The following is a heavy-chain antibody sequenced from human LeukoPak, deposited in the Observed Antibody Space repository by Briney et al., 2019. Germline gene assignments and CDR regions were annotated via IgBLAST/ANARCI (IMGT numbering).Heavy chain of an antibody. J-gene: IGHJ3*02. CDR2: INPNSGGT. Sequence: ALVKVSCKASGYTLTAYYLRWVRQAPGQGLEWMGRINPNSGGTTYAQKFQGRVTMTRDTSIGTAYMELSSLRSDDTALYYCARPYYESSGLYVDAFDIWGQGAMVTVSS. CDR1: GYTLTAYY. V-gene: IGHV1-2*06. CDR3: ARPYYESSGLYVDAFDI. D-gene: IGHD3-22*01.